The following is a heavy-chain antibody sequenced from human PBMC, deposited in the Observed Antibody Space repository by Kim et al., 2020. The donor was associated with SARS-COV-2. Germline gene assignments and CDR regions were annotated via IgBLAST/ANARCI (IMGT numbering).Heavy chain of an antibody. Sequence: SETLSLTCTVSGGSISSSSYYWGWIRQPPGKGLEWIGSIYYSGSTYYNPSLKSRVTISVDTSKNQFSLKLSSVTAADTAVYYCAVEYYDILTGYYYWGQGTLVTVSS. J-gene: IGHJ4*02. CDR2: IYYSGST. V-gene: IGHV4-39*07. D-gene: IGHD3-9*01. CDR3: AVEYYDILTGYYY. CDR1: GGSISSSSYY.